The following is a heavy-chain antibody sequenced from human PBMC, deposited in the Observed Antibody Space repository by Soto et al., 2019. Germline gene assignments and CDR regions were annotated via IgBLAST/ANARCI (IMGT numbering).Heavy chain of an antibody. D-gene: IGHD6-6*01. J-gene: IGHJ4*02. Sequence: VQLVQSGAEVKQPGSSVKVSCKASGGTFSSYAISWVRQAPGQGLEWMGGIIPIFGTANYAQKFQGRVTITADKSTSTAYMELSSLRSEDTAVYYCARVDWWGYSSSRGADYWGQGTLVTVSS. CDR3: ARVDWWGYSSSRGADY. CDR1: GGTFSSYA. V-gene: IGHV1-69*06. CDR2: IIPIFGTA.